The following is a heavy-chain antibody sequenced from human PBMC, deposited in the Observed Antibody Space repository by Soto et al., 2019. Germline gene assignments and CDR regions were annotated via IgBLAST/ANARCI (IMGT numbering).Heavy chain of an antibody. D-gene: IGHD3-3*01. J-gene: IGHJ4*02. CDR2: ITWTSGKI. V-gene: IGHV3-9*01. CDR3: VRGFWSGSDDY. Sequence: EVQLVESGGGLVQPGRSLRLSCEASGFTFDDYAFHWVRQTPGKGLEWVSAITWTSGKINYADSVKGLITISRDNAKNFLYLKMDSLRAEDTALYYCVRGFWSGSDDYWGQGTLVTVSS. CDR1: GFTFDDYA.